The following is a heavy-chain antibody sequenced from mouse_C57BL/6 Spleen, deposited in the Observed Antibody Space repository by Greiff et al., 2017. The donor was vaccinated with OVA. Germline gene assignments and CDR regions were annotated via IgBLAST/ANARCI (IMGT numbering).Heavy chain of an antibody. CDR1: GYTFTSYW. J-gene: IGHJ2*01. V-gene: IGHV1-64*01. Sequence: QVQLQQPGAELVKPGASVKLSCKASGYTFTSYWMHWVKQRPGQGLEWIGMIHPNSGSTNYNEKFKSKATLTVDKSSSTAYMQLSSLTSEDSAVYYCARHYGNSKNYFDYWGQGTTLTVSS. CDR2: IHPNSGST. D-gene: IGHD2-1*01. CDR3: ARHYGNSKNYFDY.